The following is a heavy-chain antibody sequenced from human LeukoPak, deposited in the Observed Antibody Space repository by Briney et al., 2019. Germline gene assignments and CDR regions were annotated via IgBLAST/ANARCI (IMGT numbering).Heavy chain of an antibody. J-gene: IGHJ5*02. D-gene: IGHD2-15*01. Sequence: SETLSLTCTVSGGSISSYYWSWIRQPPGKGLEWIGYIYYSGSTNYNPSLKSRVTISVDTSKNQFSLKLSSVTAADTAVYYCARDLVVVVAATQYNWFDPWGQGTLVTVSS. CDR2: IYYSGST. CDR3: ARDLVVVVAATQYNWFDP. CDR1: GGSISSYY. V-gene: IGHV4-59*01.